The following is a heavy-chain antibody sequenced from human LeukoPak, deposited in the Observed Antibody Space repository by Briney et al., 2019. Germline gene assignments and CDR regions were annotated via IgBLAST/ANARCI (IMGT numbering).Heavy chain of an antibody. V-gene: IGHV4-59*01. J-gene: IGHJ5*02. CDR3: ARVRSADIAAAPLAENWFDP. D-gene: IGHD6-13*01. Sequence: PSETLSLTCTVSGGSISSYYWSWIRQPPGKGLEWIGYIYYSGSTNYNPSLKSRVTISVDTSKYQFSLKLSSVTAADTAVYYCARVRSADIAAAPLAENWFDPWGQGTLVTVSS. CDR2: IYYSGST. CDR1: GGSISSYY.